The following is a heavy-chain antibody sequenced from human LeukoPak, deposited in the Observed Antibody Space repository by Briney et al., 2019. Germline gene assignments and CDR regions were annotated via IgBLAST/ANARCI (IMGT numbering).Heavy chain of an antibody. Sequence: SETLSLTCTVSGGSISSSSYYWGWIRQPPGKGLEWIGSIYYSGSTYYNPSLKSRVTISVDTSKNQFSLKLSSVTAADTAVYYCAREGYTDFWSGEYYYYYYMDVWGKGTTVTVSS. CDR3: AREGYTDFWSGEYYYYYYMDV. CDR1: GGSISSSSYY. CDR2: IYYSGST. D-gene: IGHD3-3*01. J-gene: IGHJ6*03. V-gene: IGHV4-39*07.